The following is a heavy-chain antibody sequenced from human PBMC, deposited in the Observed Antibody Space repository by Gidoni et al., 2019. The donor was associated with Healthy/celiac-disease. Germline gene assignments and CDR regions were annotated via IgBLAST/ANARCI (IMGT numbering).Heavy chain of an antibody. J-gene: IGHJ4*02. V-gene: IGHV1-2*06. CDR1: GNTLTGYY. D-gene: IGHD4-17*01. Sequence: QLQLVQSGAEVKKPGASVKVSCKASGNTLTGYYMHWVRQAPGQGLEWMGRINPNSGGTNYAQKFQGRVTMTRDTSISTAYMELSRLRSDDTAVYYCARAYGDYNEFDYWGQGTLVTVSS. CDR3: ARAYGDYNEFDY. CDR2: INPNSGGT.